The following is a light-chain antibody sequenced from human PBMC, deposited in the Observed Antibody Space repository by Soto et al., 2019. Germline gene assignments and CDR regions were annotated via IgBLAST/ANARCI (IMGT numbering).Light chain of an antibody. CDR2: GAS. J-gene: IGKJ1*01. V-gene: IGKV3-20*01. Sequence: EIVLTQSAGTLSLSPGERATLSCRASQSVSSSYLAWYQQKPGQPPRLLIYGASNRATGIPDRFSGSGSGTDFTLTISRLEPEDFAVYYCQQYGSSGTFGQGTKVDIK. CDR1: QSVSSSY. CDR3: QQYGSSGT.